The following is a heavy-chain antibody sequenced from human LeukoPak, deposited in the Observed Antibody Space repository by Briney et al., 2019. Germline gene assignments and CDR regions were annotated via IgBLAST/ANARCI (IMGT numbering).Heavy chain of an antibody. V-gene: IGHV1-46*01. J-gene: IGHJ4*02. CDR3: ARDGPRIAALGEDFDY. CDR1: GYTFTSDY. CDR2: INPSGGST. D-gene: IGHD6-6*01. Sequence: ASVKVSCKASGYTFTSDYMHWVRQAPGQGLEWMGIINPSGGSTSYAQKFQGRVTMTRDTSTRTVYMELSSLRSEDTAVYYCARDGPRIAALGEDFDYWGQGTLVTVSS.